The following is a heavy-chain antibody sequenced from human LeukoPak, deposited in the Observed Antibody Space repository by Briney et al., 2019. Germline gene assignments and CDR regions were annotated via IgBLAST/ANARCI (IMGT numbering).Heavy chain of an antibody. D-gene: IGHD2-2*02. CDR1: GFTFSNAW. J-gene: IGHJ6*03. CDR3: TTDWWYCSSTSCYMDYYYMDV. V-gene: IGHV3-15*01. Sequence: PGGSLRLSCAASGFTFSNAWMSWVRQAPGKGLEWVGRIKSKTDGGTTDYAAPVKGRFTISRDDSKNTLYLQMNSLKTEDTAVYYCTTDWWYCSSTSCYMDYYYMDVWGKGTTVTVSS. CDR2: IKSKTDGGTT.